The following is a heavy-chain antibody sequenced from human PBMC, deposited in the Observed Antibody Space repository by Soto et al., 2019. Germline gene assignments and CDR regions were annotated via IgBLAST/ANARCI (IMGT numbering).Heavy chain of an antibody. V-gene: IGHV4-39*01. Sequence: CTVSGGSISSSSYYWGWIRQPPGKGLEWNGSIYYSGSTYYNPSLKSRVTISVDTSKNQFSLKLSSVTAADTAVYYCASPKIAFYNWFDPWGQGTLVTVSS. J-gene: IGHJ5*02. CDR2: IYYSGST. D-gene: IGHD3-3*02. CDR3: ASPKIAFYNWFDP. CDR1: GGSISSSSYY.